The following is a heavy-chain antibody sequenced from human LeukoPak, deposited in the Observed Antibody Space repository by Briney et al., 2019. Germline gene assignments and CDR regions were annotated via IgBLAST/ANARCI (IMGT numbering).Heavy chain of an antibody. Sequence: SQTLSLTCTVSGGSSSSGSYYWSWIRQAAGKGLEWIGRIYTSGSTNYNPSLKSRVAISVDTSKNQFSLKLSSVTAADTAVYYCARDQSVDAFDIWGQGTMVTVSS. J-gene: IGHJ3*02. CDR1: GGSSSSGSYY. V-gene: IGHV4-61*02. CDR2: IYTSGST. CDR3: ARDQSVDAFDI. D-gene: IGHD3-3*01.